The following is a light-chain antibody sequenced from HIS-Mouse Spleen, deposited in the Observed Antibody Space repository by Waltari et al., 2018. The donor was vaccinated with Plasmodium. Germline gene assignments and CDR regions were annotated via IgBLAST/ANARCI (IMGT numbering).Light chain of an antibody. J-gene: IGLJ2*01. CDR3: QAWDSSTVV. CDR1: NSGDKY. CDR2: QDS. V-gene: IGLV3-1*01. Sequence: SYELTQPPSVSVSPGQTPDITCPGDNSGDKYAFWYQQKPGQSPVLVIYQDSKRPSGIPERFSGSNSGNTATLTISGTQAMDEADYYCQAWDSSTVVFGGGTKLTVL.